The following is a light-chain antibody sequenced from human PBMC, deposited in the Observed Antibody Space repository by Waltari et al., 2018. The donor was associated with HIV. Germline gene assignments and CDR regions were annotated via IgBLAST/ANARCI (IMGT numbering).Light chain of an antibody. CDR2: EVS. V-gene: IGLV2-23*02. CDR3: CSFARSRILV. CDR1: SSDVGSYNL. J-gene: IGLJ3*02. Sequence: HSALTQPASVSGSPGQSITISCTGTSSDVGSYNLVSWYQQHPGKAPKLMIYEVSKRPSGVSNRFSGSKSGNTASLTISGLQAEDEADYYCCSFARSRILVFGGGTNLTVL.